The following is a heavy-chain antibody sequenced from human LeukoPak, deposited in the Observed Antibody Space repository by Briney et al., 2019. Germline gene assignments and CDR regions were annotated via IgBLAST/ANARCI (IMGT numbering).Heavy chain of an antibody. V-gene: IGHV3-48*01. CDR3: ARDSANYYYGSGSYGDGFDP. J-gene: IGHJ5*02. D-gene: IGHD3-10*01. Sequence: GGSLRLSCAASGFTFSSYSMNWVRQAPGKGLEWVSSISSSGNTIYYADSVKGRFTISRDNSKNTLYLQMNSLRAGDTAVYYCARDSANYYYGSGSYGDGFDPWGQGTLVTVSS. CDR1: GFTFSSYS. CDR2: ISSSGNTI.